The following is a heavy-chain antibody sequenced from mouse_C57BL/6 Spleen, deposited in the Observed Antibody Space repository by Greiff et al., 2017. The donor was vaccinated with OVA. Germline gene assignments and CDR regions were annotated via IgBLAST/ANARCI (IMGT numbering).Heavy chain of an antibody. J-gene: IGHJ3*01. CDR3: ARAKTAQATVFAY. Sequence: QVQLQQPGAELVKPGASVKLSCKASGYTFTSYWMHWVKQRPGQGLEWIGMIHPNSGSTNYNEKFKSKATLTVDKSSSTAYMQRSSLTSEDSAVYYCARAKTAQATVFAYWGQGTLVTVSA. CDR1: GYTFTSYW. CDR2: IHPNSGST. D-gene: IGHD3-2*02. V-gene: IGHV1-64*01.